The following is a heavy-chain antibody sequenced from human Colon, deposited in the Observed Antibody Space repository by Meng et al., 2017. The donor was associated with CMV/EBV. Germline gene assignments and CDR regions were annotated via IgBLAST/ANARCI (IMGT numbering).Heavy chain of an antibody. J-gene: IGHJ5*02. CDR1: GFTFSSDV. Sequence: GESLKISCAASGFTFSSDVMHWVRQAPGKGLVWVARISHDGTITTYVDSVKGRFTISRDNAQDSLFLQMDSLRVEDTAIYYCVRNDLDIQTNPSLDLWGQGSLVTVSS. V-gene: IGHV3-74*03. CDR2: ISHDGTIT. D-gene: IGHD5-18*01. CDR3: VRNDLDIQTNPSLDL.